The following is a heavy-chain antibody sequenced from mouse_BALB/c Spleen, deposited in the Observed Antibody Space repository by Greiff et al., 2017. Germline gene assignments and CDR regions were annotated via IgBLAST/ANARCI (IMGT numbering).Heavy chain of an antibody. D-gene: IGHD3-3*01. J-gene: IGHJ1*01. Sequence: EVQLVESGGDLVKPGGSLKLSCAASGFTFSSYGMSWVRQTPDKRLEWVATISSGGSYTYYPDSVKGRFTISRDNAKNTLYLQMSSLKSEDTAMYYCARQDLGWYFDVWGAGTTVTVSS. CDR3: ARQDLGWYFDV. CDR1: GFTFSSYG. CDR2: ISSGGSYT. V-gene: IGHV5-6*01.